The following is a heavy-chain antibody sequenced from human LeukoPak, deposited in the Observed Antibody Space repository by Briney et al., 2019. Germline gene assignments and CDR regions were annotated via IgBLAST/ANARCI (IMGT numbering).Heavy chain of an antibody. J-gene: IGHJ4*02. D-gene: IGHD5-18*01. V-gene: IGHV3-48*03. CDR2: ISSSGSTI. CDR1: GFTFSSYE. CDR3: ARVGLIQLWLREGYYFDY. Sequence: GGSLRLSCAPSGFTFSSYEMNWVRQAPGKGLEWVSYISSSGSTIYYADSVKGRFTISRDNAKNPLYLQMNSLRAEDTAVYYCARVGLIQLWLREGYYFDYWGQGTLVTVSS.